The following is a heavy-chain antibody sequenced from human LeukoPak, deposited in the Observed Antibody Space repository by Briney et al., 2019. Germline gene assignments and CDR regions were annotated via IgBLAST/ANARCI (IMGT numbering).Heavy chain of an antibody. CDR1: GGSISSYY. CDR3: ARAGGYGSGSYDY. V-gene: IGHV4-59*01. Sequence: SETLSLTCTVSGGSISSYYWSWIRQPPGKGLEWIGYIYYSGSTNYNPSLKSRVTISVDTSKNPFSLKLSSVTAADTAVYYCARAGGYGSGSYDYWGQGTLVTVSS. D-gene: IGHD3-10*01. J-gene: IGHJ4*02. CDR2: IYYSGST.